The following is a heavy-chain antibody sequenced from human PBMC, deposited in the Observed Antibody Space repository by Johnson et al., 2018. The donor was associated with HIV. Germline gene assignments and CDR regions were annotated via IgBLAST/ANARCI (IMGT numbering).Heavy chain of an antibody. CDR1: GFTFSSYG. J-gene: IGHJ3*01. CDR2: IRYDGSNK. CDR3: ARDTYYYDTSGYLIRPRAFDV. D-gene: IGHD3-22*01. Sequence: QVQLVESGGGVVQPGGSLRLSCAASGFTFSSYGMHWVRQAPGKGLEWVAFIRYDGSNKYYADSVKGRFTISRDNAKNFLYLQMNSLRAEDTALYYCARDTYYYDTSGYLIRPRAFDVWGKGTMVTVSS. V-gene: IGHV3-30*02.